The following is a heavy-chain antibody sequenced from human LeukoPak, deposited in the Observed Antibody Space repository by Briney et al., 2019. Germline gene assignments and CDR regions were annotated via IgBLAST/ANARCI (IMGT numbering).Heavy chain of an antibody. V-gene: IGHV4-39*01. CDR3: ARHRVPAADDAFDV. D-gene: IGHD2-2*01. CDR2: MYYSGST. J-gene: IGHJ3*01. Sequence: SETLFLTCTVSGGSISSSSYYWGWIRQPPGKGLEWIGTMYYSGSTYYSPSLKGRVTISVDTSKNQFSLYLNSVTAADTAVYYCARHRVPAADDAFDVWGQGTMVTVSS. CDR1: GGSISSSSYY.